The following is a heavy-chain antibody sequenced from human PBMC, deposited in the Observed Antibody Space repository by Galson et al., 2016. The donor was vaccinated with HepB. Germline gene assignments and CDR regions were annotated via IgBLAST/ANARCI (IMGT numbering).Heavy chain of an antibody. Sequence: ETLSLTCAVSGGSIRSFFWTWIRQAPGKKMEWLGNVYHNGVTNYNPSVKGRVSMSIDTSKNQFFLQVRSVAAADAAIYFCASDIVPSAVWGQGILVTVS. CDR1: GGSIRSFF. CDR2: VYHNGVT. J-gene: IGHJ4*02. D-gene: IGHD2-15*01. V-gene: IGHV4-59*01. CDR3: ASDIVPSAV.